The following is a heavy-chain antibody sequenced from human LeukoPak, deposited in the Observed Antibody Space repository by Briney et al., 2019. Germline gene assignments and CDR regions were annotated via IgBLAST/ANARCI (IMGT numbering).Heavy chain of an antibody. CDR2: ISSTSSTI. J-gene: IGHJ6*03. CDR1: GLSFRSYS. D-gene: IGHD3-3*01. Sequence: PGGSLRLSCVASGLSFRSYSMNWVRQAPGKGLEWVSYISSTSSTIYYADSVEGRFTISRDNSKNTLYLQMNSLRAEDTAVYYCAHPRFLEWFTFDYYYMDVWGKGTTVTVSS. CDR3: AHPRFLEWFTFDYYYMDV. V-gene: IGHV3-48*01.